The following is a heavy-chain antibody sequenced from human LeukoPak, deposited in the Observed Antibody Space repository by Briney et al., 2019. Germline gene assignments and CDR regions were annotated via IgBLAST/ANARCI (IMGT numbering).Heavy chain of an antibody. Sequence: PSETLSLTCAVYGGSFSGYYWSWIRQPPGKGLEWIGELNHSGSTNYNPSLKSRVTISVDTSKNQFSLKLSSVTAADTAVYYCARLPYSGSYFDYWGQGTLVTAPS. D-gene: IGHD1-26*01. V-gene: IGHV4-34*01. CDR3: ARLPYSGSYFDY. CDR2: LNHSGST. J-gene: IGHJ4*02. CDR1: GGSFSGYY.